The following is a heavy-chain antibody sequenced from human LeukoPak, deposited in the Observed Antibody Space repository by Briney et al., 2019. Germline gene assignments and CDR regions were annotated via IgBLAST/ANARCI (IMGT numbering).Heavy chain of an antibody. CDR2: ISGNSGDV. D-gene: IGHD5-24*01. V-gene: IGHV3-9*01. J-gene: IGHJ4*02. CDR1: GFTFDDYA. Sequence: VHLGGSLRLSCVASGFTFDDYAMHWVRQAPGKGLEWVSGISGNSGDVGYADSVKGRFTISRDNAKSSLYLHMNSPRAEDTALYYCAKPMEMTITTVGGYFDYWGQAILVTVSS. CDR3: AKPMEMTITTVGGYFDY.